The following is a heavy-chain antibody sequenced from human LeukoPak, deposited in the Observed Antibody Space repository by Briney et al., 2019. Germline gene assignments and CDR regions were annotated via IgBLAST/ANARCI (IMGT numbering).Heavy chain of an antibody. J-gene: IGHJ4*02. Sequence: GASVTVSCKASGYTFTGYYMHWVRQAPGQGLEWMGWINPNSGDTNCAQKFQGRVTMTRDTSISTAYMELRSLRSDDTAVYYCARGDYYDSSGAPDYWGQGTLVTVSS. D-gene: IGHD3-22*01. CDR1: GYTFTGYY. CDR3: ARGDYYDSSGAPDY. CDR2: INPNSGDT. V-gene: IGHV1-2*02.